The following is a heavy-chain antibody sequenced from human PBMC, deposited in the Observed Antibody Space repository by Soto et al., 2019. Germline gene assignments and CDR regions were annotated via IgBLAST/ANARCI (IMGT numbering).Heavy chain of an antibody. J-gene: IGHJ4*02. CDR3: MLGSGWKDFDY. V-gene: IGHV4-39*01. CDR2: IYYSGST. CDR1: GGSITSSSYY. D-gene: IGHD3-22*01. Sequence: PSETLSLTCTVSGGSITSSSYYWGWIRQPPGKGLEWIGNIYYSGSTYYNPSLKSRVTISADTSKNQFSLKLRSVTAADTAVYYCMLGSGWKDFDYWGQGTLVTVS.